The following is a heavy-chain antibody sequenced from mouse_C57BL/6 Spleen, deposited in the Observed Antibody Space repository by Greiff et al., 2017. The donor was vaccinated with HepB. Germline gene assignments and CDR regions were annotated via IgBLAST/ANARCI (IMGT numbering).Heavy chain of an antibody. J-gene: IGHJ4*01. Sequence: QVQLKESGAELAKPGASVKLSCKASGYTFTSYWMHWVKQRPGQGLEWIGYINPSSGYTKYNQKFKDQATLTADKSSSTAYMQLSSLTYEDSAVYYCARSHYYGSSYDYYAMDYWGQGTSVTVSS. V-gene: IGHV1-7*01. CDR3: ARSHYYGSSYDYYAMDY. CDR1: GYTFTSYW. CDR2: INPSSGYT. D-gene: IGHD1-1*01.